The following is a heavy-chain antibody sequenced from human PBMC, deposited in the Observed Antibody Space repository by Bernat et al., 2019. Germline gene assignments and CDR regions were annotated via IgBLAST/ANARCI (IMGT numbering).Heavy chain of an antibody. Sequence: QVQLVQSGAEVKKPGSSVKVSCKASGGTFSSYTISWVRQAPGQGLEWMGRIIPILGIANYAQKFQGRVTITADKSTSTAYMELSSLRSEDTAVYYCARGAAAGTESNHNYYYYCMDVWGQGTTVTVSS. CDR2: IIPILGIA. V-gene: IGHV1-69*02. CDR1: GGTFSSYT. CDR3: ARGAAAGTESNHNYYYYCMDV. D-gene: IGHD6-13*01. J-gene: IGHJ6*02.